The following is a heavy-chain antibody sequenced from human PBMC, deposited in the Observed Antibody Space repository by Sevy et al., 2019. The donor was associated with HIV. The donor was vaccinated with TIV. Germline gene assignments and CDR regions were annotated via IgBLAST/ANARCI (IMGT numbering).Heavy chain of an antibody. CDR3: AKAPNGYYGSGREGYYFDY. CDR2: ISGSGGST. Sequence: GGSLRLSCAASGFTFSSYAMSWVRQAPGKGLEWVSAISGSGGSTYYADSVKGRFTISRDNSKNTLYLQMNSLRAEDTAVYYCAKAPNGYYGSGREGYYFDYWRQGTLVTVSS. D-gene: IGHD3-10*01. J-gene: IGHJ4*02. CDR1: GFTFSSYA. V-gene: IGHV3-23*01.